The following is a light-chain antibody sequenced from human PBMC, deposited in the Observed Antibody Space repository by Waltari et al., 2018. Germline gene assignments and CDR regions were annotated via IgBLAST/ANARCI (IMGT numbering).Light chain of an antibody. CDR2: EAS. Sequence: DIQLTQSPSPLSASVGDRVTITCRASHRISTWLACYQQKPGKAPKLLIYEASSLENGVPSRFSGSGSGTEFTLTISSLQPDDFATYCCQQVNTYPGPFGRGTTVDIK. V-gene: IGKV1-5*03. CDR3: QQVNTYPGP. CDR1: HRISTW. J-gene: IGKJ3*01.